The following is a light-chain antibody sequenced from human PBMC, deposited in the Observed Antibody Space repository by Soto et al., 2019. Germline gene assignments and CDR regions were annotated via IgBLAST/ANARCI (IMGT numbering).Light chain of an antibody. CDR1: QSVSSSF. CDR2: GAS. J-gene: IGKJ4*01. V-gene: IGKV3-20*01. Sequence: EIVLTQSPGTLSLSPGERATLSCRASQSVSSSFLAWYQQKPGQAPRLIIYGASSRATGIPDRFSGSGSGTDFTLTISRLEPEDVAVFYCQQYDSSPLTFGGGTKVEIK. CDR3: QQYDSSPLT.